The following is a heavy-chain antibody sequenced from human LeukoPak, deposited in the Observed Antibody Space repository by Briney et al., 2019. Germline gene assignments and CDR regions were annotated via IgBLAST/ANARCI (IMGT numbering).Heavy chain of an antibody. CDR3: ASIVPNVVATMITDY. CDR2: IYSDGRT. CDR1: GFSVSSNY. V-gene: IGHV3-53*01. J-gene: IGHJ4*02. D-gene: IGHD5-12*01. Sequence: TGGSLRLSCAASGFSVSSNYMSWVRQAPGKGLERASVIYSDGRTYYTDSVKGRFTISRDNSKNTLYLQMNSLRAEDTAVYYCASIVPNVVATMITDYWGQGTLVTVSS.